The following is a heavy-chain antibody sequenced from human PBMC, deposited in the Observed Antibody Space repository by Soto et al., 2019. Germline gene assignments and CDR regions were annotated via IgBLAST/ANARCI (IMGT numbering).Heavy chain of an antibody. D-gene: IGHD1-26*01. CDR2: FDPEDGET. CDR1: GYTLTELS. Sequence: GASVKVSCKVSGYTLTELSMHWVRQAPGKGLEWMGGFDPEDGETIYAQKFQGRVTMTEDTSTNTAYMELSSLRSEDTAVYNCATVALVDGWFDPWGQGTLVTVSS. CDR3: ATVALVDGWFDP. V-gene: IGHV1-24*01. J-gene: IGHJ5*02.